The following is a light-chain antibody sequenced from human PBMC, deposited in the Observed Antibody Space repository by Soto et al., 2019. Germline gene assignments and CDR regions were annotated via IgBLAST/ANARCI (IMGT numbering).Light chain of an antibody. Sequence: QSALTQPASVSGSPGQSITISCTGTSSDVGGYNYVSWYQLHPGKAPKLVIYDVTYRPSGVSNRFSGSKSGNTASLTISGLQAEDESDYYCSSYTSTNTVLFGGGTKLTV. CDR1: SSDVGGYNY. J-gene: IGLJ2*01. V-gene: IGLV2-14*01. CDR3: SSYTSTNTVL. CDR2: DVT.